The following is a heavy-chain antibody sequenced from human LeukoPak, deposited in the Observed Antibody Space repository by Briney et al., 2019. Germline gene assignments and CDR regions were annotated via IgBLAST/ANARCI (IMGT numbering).Heavy chain of an antibody. V-gene: IGHV4-34*01. Sequence: SETLSLTCAAYGGTFSAYCWTWVRQPPGKGLEWIGEINHSGGIIYNPSLESRVTISLDTSKNQFSLRLSSVTAADTAVYFCASGAGTPFRYFYYLDVWGKGTTVTVSS. D-gene: IGHD2-15*01. CDR2: INHSGGI. CDR1: GGTFSAYC. J-gene: IGHJ6*03. CDR3: ASGAGTPFRYFYYLDV.